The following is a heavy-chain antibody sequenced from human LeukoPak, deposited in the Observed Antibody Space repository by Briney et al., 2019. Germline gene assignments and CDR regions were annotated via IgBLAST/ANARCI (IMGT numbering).Heavy chain of an antibody. J-gene: IGHJ4*02. D-gene: IGHD3-10*01. CDR1: GRSISTSSYY. CDR3: ARRTAGANY. V-gene: IGHV4-39*06. CDR2: IYYNGTT. Sequence: NPSETLSLTCTVSGRSISTSSYYWRGLPQPPGKALQCIASIYYNGTTYYNPSLKSRLIISVHTPKNVFPQTLSSVPPAHTAVFFCARRTAGANYWGQGTLVTVSA.